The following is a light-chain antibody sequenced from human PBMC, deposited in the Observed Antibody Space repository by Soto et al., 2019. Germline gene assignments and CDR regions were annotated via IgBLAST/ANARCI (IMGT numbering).Light chain of an antibody. Sequence: DIQLTQSPSFLSASLGDRVTITCRASQGISSYLAWYQQKPGNVPKLLIYAASTLQSWVPSRFSGSGFGTQFTLTISSLQPEDFATYYCQQVNSYPITFGQGTRLAI. V-gene: IGKV1-9*01. CDR1: QGISSY. CDR3: QQVNSYPIT. J-gene: IGKJ5*01. CDR2: AAS.